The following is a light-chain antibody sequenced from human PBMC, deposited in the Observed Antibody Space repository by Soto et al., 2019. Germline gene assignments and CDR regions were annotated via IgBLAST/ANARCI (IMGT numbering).Light chain of an antibody. CDR2: TDY. CDR3: KKLAGFPIT. V-gene: IGKV1-9*01. Sequence: DIQMTRAPSSLSGSVVDRVNITFRASQCISTYLAWYQQKPGKANNLLIYTDYTLQTGVTSRFSGSAFGKEFTITIRSMQNEDFVTYYCKKLAGFPITCGKGPRRALK. J-gene: IGKJ5*01. CDR1: QCISTY.